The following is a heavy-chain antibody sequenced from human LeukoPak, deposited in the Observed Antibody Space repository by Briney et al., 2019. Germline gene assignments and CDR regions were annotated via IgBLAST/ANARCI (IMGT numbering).Heavy chain of an antibody. J-gene: IGHJ4*02. Sequence: GGSLRLSCTASGFTFGDYAMSWVRQAPGKGLEWVGFIRNKAYGGTTEYAASVKGRFTISRDDSKSIAYLQMNSLKTEDTAVYYCTRDVRYCSSTSCYRRFDYWGQGTLVTVSS. CDR2: IRNKAYGGTT. CDR3: TRDVRYCSSTSCYRRFDY. V-gene: IGHV3-49*04. CDR1: GFTFGDYA. D-gene: IGHD2-2*02.